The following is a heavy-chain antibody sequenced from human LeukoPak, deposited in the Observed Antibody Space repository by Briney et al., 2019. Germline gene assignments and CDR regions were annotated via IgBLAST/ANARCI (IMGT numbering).Heavy chain of an antibody. Sequence: GGSLRLSCAASGSTFSSYWMHWVRHAPGKGLVWVSRINSDGSSTSYADSVKGRFTISRDNAKNTLYLQMNSLRAEDTAVYYCARARYYYDSSGYYYRGQGTLVTVSS. CDR3: ARARYYYDSSGYYY. J-gene: IGHJ4*02. V-gene: IGHV3-74*01. CDR1: GSTFSSYW. D-gene: IGHD3-22*01. CDR2: INSDGSST.